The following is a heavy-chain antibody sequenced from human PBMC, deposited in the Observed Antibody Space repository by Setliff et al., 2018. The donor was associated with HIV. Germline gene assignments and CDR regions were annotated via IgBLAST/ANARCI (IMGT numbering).Heavy chain of an antibody. CDR2: INHSGST. J-gene: IGHJ4*02. D-gene: IGHD5-18*01. CDR1: NGSFSGYY. V-gene: IGHV4-34*01. CDR3: AARGPRYSYAPYFFDS. Sequence: SETLSLTCAVYNGSFSGYYWTWIRQPPGKGLEWIGEINHSGSTNYSPSLKSRVTISVDASRNQFSLRLSSVTAADTAVYYCAARGPRYSYAPYFFDSWGQGTLVTVSS.